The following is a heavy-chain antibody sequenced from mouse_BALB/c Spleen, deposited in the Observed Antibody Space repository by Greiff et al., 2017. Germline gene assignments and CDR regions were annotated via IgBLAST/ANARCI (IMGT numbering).Heavy chain of an antibody. CDR2: IDPENGNT. J-gene: IGHJ4*01. D-gene: IGHD1-1*01. CDR1: GFNIKDYY. Sequence: VQLKESGAELVRPGALVKLSCKASGFNIKDYYMHWVKQRPEQGLEWIGWIDPENGNTIYDPKFQGKASITADTSSNTAYLQLSSLTSEDTAVYYCALYYYGSSYAMDYWGQGTSVTVSS. V-gene: IGHV14-1*02. CDR3: ALYYYGSSYAMDY.